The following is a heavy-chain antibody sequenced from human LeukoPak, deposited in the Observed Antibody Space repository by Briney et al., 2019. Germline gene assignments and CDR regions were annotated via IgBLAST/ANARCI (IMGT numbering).Heavy chain of an antibody. Sequence: GGSLRLSCAASGFTFSIYSMTWVRQTPGKGLEWVSYISDSSSVIYYADSVEGRFTISRDNAKNSLYLQMNSLRADDTAVYYCARAYGTSWFYSWGQGTLVTVSS. CDR2: ISDSSSVI. CDR3: ARAYGTSWFYS. J-gene: IGHJ5*01. D-gene: IGHD2-2*01. CDR1: GFTFSIYS. V-gene: IGHV3-48*04.